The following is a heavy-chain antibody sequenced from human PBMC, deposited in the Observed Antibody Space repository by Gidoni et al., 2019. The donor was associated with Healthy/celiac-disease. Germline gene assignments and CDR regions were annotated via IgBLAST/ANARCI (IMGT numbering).Heavy chain of an antibody. D-gene: IGHD2-8*01. CDR2: ISGSGGST. V-gene: IGHV3-23*01. J-gene: IGHJ4*02. CDR3: AKGPQCISNGVCNPFDY. CDR1: GFTFSSYA. Sequence: VQLLESGVGLVEPGGSLRLSCAASGFTFSSYAVSWVRQAPGKGLEWVSAISGSGGSTYYADSVKGRFTISRDNSKNTLYLQMNSLRAEDTAVYYCAKGPQCISNGVCNPFDYWGQGTLVTVSS.